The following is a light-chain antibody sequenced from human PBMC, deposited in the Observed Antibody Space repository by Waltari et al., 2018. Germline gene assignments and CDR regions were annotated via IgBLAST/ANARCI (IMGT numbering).Light chain of an antibody. CDR1: HRINIW. Sequence: IQVIQSPSTLSASVGDTVTISWWVSHRINIWLAWYQQKPGKAPKLLIKKASTLEDGVPSRFSGSGSGTEFTLTIKSLQPDDFGTYFCQQFDTDVTFGQGTKVEI. CDR3: QQFDTDVT. V-gene: IGKV1-5*01. J-gene: IGKJ2*01. CDR2: KAS.